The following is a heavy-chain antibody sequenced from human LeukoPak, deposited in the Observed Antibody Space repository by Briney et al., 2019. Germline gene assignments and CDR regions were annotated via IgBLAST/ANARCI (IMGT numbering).Heavy chain of an antibody. CDR3: AREVAAAGTFDY. D-gene: IGHD6-13*01. CDR2: ISSSGRTM. CDR1: GFIFSSYE. J-gene: IGHJ4*02. V-gene: IGHV3-48*03. Sequence: GGSLRLSCAASGFIFSSYEMSWVRQAPGKGLEWVSYISSSGRTMYYADSVKGRFTVSRDNAKNTLYLQMNSLRAEDTAVYYCAREVAAAGTFDYWGQGTLVTVSS.